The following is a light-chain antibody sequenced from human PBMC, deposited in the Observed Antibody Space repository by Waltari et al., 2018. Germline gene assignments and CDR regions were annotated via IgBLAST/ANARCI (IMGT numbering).Light chain of an antibody. V-gene: IGLV3-1*01. CDR1: GFGDTY. J-gene: IGLJ2*01. CDR2: QDI. Sequence: SYELTQPHSVSVSPGQTASITCAGDGFGDTYVSWYQQKPGQSPVLVIFQDITRPSGIPERFSGSNSGNTATLTISGTQAMGEADYYCQTWDNSAVVFGGGTKLTVL. CDR3: QTWDNSAVV.